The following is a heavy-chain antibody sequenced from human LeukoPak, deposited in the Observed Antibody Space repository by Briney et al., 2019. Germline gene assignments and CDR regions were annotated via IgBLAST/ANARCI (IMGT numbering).Heavy chain of an antibody. CDR2: IIPIFGTA. J-gene: IGHJ5*02. CDR1: GGTFSSFA. CDR3: ARSLGSGGSWNP. D-gene: IGHD2-15*01. Sequence: EASVKVSCKASGGTFSSFALSWVRQAPGQGLEWMGGIIPIFGTANYAQKFQGRVTITADESTSTAYMELSSLRSEDTAVYYCARSLGSGGSWNPWGQGTLVTVSS. V-gene: IGHV1-69*01.